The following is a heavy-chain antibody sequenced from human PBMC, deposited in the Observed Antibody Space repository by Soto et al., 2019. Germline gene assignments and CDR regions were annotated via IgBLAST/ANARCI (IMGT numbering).Heavy chain of an antibody. CDR3: VKDDGGYPSTAPH. CDR2: ISGSGDRT. Sequence: EVQLLESGGGLVQPGGSLRLSCTASGITISNYPMSWVRQAPGKGLDWVSGISGSGDRTYYADSAKGRFTISKDISRNSLSRHPHSLGVEDTAVYFCVKDDGGYPSTAPHWGQGTLVTVSS. CDR1: GITISNYP. V-gene: IGHV3-23*01. J-gene: IGHJ4*02. D-gene: IGHD3-22*01.